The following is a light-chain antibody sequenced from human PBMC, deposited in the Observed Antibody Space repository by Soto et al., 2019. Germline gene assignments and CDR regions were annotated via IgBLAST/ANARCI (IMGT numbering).Light chain of an antibody. Sequence: EIVLTQSPATLSLSPGERATLSCRASQSVSSYLAWYQQKPGQAPRLLIYDASNRATGIPARFSGSGSGTXXXLTISSLEPEDYAVYYCQQRSKWPPLTFGGGTKVEIK. CDR3: QQRSKWPPLT. V-gene: IGKV3-11*01. CDR2: DAS. CDR1: QSVSSY. J-gene: IGKJ4*01.